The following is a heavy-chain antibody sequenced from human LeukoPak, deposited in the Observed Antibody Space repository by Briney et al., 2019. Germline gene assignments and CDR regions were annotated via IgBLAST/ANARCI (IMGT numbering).Heavy chain of an antibody. J-gene: IGHJ4*02. D-gene: IGHD5-12*01. V-gene: IGHV1-69*06. Sequence: SVKVSCKASGGTFSSYAISWVRQAPGQGLEWMGGIIPIFGTANYAQKFQGRVTVTADKSTSTAYMELSSLRSEDTAVYYCARGWANGGYRRRYFDYWGQGTLVTVSS. CDR1: GGTFSSYA. CDR3: ARGWANGGYRRRYFDY. CDR2: IIPIFGTA.